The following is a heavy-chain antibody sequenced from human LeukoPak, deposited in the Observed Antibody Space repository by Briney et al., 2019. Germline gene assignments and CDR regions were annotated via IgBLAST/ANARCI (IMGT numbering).Heavy chain of an antibody. CDR1: GYTFTGYY. Sequence: ASVKVSCKASGYTFTGYYMHWVRQAPGQGLEWMGWINPNSGGTNYAQKFQGRVTMTRDTSISTAYMELSRLRSDDTAVNYCARNPLKSSSWRDYYYMDVWGKGTTVTVSS. CDR2: INPNSGGT. J-gene: IGHJ6*03. CDR3: ARNPLKSSSWRDYYYMDV. V-gene: IGHV1-2*02. D-gene: IGHD6-13*01.